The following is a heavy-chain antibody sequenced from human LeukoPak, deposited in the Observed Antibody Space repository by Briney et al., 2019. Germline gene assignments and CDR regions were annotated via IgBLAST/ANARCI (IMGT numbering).Heavy chain of an antibody. CDR3: ARLGTYSSSWYGSFDY. CDR1: GGTFSSYA. Sequence: SVKVSCKASGGTFSSYAISWVRQAPGQGLEWMGGIIPIFGTANYAQEFQGRVTITADESTSTAYMELSSLRSEDTAVYYCARLGTYSSSWYGSFDYWGQGTLVTVSS. CDR2: IIPIFGTA. V-gene: IGHV1-69*13. J-gene: IGHJ4*02. D-gene: IGHD6-13*01.